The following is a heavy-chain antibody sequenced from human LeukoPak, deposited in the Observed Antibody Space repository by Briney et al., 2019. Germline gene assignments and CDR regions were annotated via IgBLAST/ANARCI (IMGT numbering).Heavy chain of an antibody. CDR1: RSTFSSYW. CDR2: IKQDDSQK. Sequence: GVSLRLCCVASRSTFSSYWMSWVRHAPGKGLEWVTNIKQDDSQKYYVDSVKGRFTISRDNAQKTLYLQMSSLRDEDTAVYFCARVFYYGSRYYYMDVWGKGTTVTISS. CDR3: ARVFYYGSRYYYMDV. V-gene: IGHV3-7*01. D-gene: IGHD3-10*01. J-gene: IGHJ6*03.